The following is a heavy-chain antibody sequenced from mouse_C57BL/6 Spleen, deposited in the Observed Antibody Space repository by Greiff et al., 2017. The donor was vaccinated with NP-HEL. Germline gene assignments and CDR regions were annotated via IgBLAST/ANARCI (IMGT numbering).Heavy chain of an antibody. CDR2: INPSNGGT. CDR3: ARGRLLSTGFDY. V-gene: IGHV1-53*01. CDR1: GYTFTSYW. Sequence: VQLKQPGTELVKPGASVKLSCKASGYTFTSYWMHWVKQRPGQGLEWIGNINPSNGGTNYNEKFKSKATLTVDKSSSTAYMQLSSLTSEDSAVYYCARGRLLSTGFDYWGQGTTLTVSS. D-gene: IGHD1-1*01. J-gene: IGHJ2*01.